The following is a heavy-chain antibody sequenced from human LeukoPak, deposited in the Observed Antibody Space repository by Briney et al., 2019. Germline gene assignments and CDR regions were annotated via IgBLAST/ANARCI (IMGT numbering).Heavy chain of an antibody. CDR1: GYTFTSYD. D-gene: IGHD5-18*01. CDR3: ARVGWDTSLFDY. J-gene: IGHJ4*02. V-gene: IGHV1-8*03. CDR2: MNPNSGNT. Sequence: TSVKVSCKASGYTFTSYDINWVRQATGQGLEWMGWMNPNSGNTGYAQKFQGRVTITRNTSISTAYMELSSLRSEDTAVYYCARVGWDTSLFDYWGQGTLVTVSS.